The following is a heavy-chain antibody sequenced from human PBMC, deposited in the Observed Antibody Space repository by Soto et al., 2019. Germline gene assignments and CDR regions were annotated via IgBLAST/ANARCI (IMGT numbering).Heavy chain of an antibody. CDR2: INHSGST. CDR1: GGSFSGYY. V-gene: IGHV4-34*01. CDR3: ARVGGYLDPMDV. J-gene: IGHJ6*03. Sequence: TSETLSLTCAVDGGSFSGYYWSWIRQPPGKGLEWIGEINHSGSTNYNPSLKSRVTISVDTSKNQFSLKLSSVTAADTAVYYRARVGGYLDPMDVWGKGTTVTVSS. D-gene: IGHD3-22*01.